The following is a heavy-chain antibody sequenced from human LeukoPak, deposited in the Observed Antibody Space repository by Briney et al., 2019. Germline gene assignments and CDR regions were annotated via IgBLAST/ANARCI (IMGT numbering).Heavy chain of an antibody. CDR3: AREWDYNTSGYYYYY. Sequence: SVKVSCKASGYTFTSYAMNWVRQAPGQGLEWMGGIIPILNTANYAQKFQGRVTITADESTSTAYMELSSLRSEDTAVYYCAREWDYNTSGYYYYYWGQGTLVTVSS. D-gene: IGHD3-22*01. CDR2: IIPILNTA. J-gene: IGHJ4*02. V-gene: IGHV1-69*13. CDR1: GYTFTSYA.